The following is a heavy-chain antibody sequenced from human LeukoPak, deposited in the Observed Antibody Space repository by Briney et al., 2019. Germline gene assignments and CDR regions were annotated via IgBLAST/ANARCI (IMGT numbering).Heavy chain of an antibody. J-gene: IGHJ4*02. D-gene: IGHD3-10*01. CDR2: IYPGDSDT. Sequence: GESLKISCKGSGYSFTNYWIGWVRRMPGKGLEWMGIIYPGDSDTRYSPSFQGQVTISADKSISTAYLQWSSLKASDTAMYYCARHKSDHYGSGSYYKGIDYWGQGTLVTVSS. CDR3: ARHKSDHYGSGSYYKGIDY. CDR1: GYSFTNYW. V-gene: IGHV5-51*01.